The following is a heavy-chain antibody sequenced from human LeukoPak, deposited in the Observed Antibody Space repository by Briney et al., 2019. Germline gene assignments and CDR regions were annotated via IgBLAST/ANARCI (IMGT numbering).Heavy chain of an antibody. D-gene: IGHD2-15*01. CDR3: AKDQATYCSGGSCGGLDV. J-gene: IGHJ6*02. Sequence: GGSLRLSCAASGFTFSSYSMNWVRQAPGKGLEWVSSISSSSSYIYYADSVKGRFTISRDNAKNSLYLQMNSLRAEDTAVYYCAKDQATYCSGGSCGGLDVWGQGTTVTVSS. V-gene: IGHV3-21*04. CDR2: ISSSSSYI. CDR1: GFTFSSYS.